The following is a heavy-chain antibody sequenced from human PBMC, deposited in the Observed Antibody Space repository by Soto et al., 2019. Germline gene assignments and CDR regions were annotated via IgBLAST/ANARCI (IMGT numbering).Heavy chain of an antibody. D-gene: IGHD3-22*01. Sequence: GGSLRLSCAASGFTFSSYAMSWVRQAPGKGLEWVSAISGSGGSTYYADSVKGRFTISRDNSKNTLYLQMNSLRAEDTAVYYCAKKGGYYDSSGYYCFDYWGQGTLVTVSS. CDR1: GFTFSSYA. CDR2: ISGSGGST. CDR3: AKKGGYYDSSGYYCFDY. J-gene: IGHJ4*02. V-gene: IGHV3-23*01.